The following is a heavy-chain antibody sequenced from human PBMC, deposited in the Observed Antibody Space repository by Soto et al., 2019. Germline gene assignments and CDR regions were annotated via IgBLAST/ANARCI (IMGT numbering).Heavy chain of an antibody. CDR3: AISGTSEYFDL. D-gene: IGHD3-10*01. V-gene: IGHV4-31*03. J-gene: IGHJ2*01. Sequence: QVQLQESGPGLVKPSQTLSLTCTVSGGSISSGGYYWSWIRQHPGKGLEWIGDIYYSGNTYYNPSLKSRGTISVDTSKNQFSLKLSSVTAADTAVYYGAISGTSEYFDLWGRGTLVTVSS. CDR1: GGSISSGGYY. CDR2: IYYSGNT.